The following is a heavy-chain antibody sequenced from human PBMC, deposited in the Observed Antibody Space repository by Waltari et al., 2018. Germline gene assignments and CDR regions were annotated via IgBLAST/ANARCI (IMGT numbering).Heavy chain of an antibody. CDR3: ARASGVRSANFDY. V-gene: IGHV4-30-2*01. CDR1: GGSISSGGYS. Sequence: QLQLQESGSGLVKPSQTLSLTCAVSGGSISSGGYSWSWIRQPPGKGLEWIGYIYHSGSPYYSPSLKSRVTISVARSKNQFSLKLSSVTAADTAVYYCARASGVRSANFDYWGQGTLVTVSS. J-gene: IGHJ4*02. CDR2: IYHSGSP.